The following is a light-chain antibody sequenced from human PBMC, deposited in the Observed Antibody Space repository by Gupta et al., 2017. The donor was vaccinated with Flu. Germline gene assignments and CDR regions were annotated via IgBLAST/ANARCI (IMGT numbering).Light chain of an antibody. CDR2: RDN. CDR1: SSNIGSNY. Sequence: QSVLTQSPSASETPGQRVTISCSGGSSNIGSNYVYWYQQFPETAPKLLSYRDNQRPSGVPDRFSGSKSGTSASLAISGLRSDDEADYYCAAWDDSLSGLIFGGGTKLTVL. CDR3: AAWDDSLSGLI. V-gene: IGLV1-47*01. J-gene: IGLJ2*01.